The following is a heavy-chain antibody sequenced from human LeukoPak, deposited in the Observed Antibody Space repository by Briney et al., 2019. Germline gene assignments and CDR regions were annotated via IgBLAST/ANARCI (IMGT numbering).Heavy chain of an antibody. Sequence: PGGSLRLSCAASGFTFSSYSMNGVRQAPGKGLEWVSYISSSSSTIYYTDSVKGRFTISRDNAKNSLYLQMNSLRDEDTAVYYCARGLYDSSGYYHDYWGQGTLVTVSS. D-gene: IGHD3-22*01. V-gene: IGHV3-48*02. CDR2: ISSSSSTI. CDR1: GFTFSSYS. CDR3: ARGLYDSSGYYHDY. J-gene: IGHJ4*02.